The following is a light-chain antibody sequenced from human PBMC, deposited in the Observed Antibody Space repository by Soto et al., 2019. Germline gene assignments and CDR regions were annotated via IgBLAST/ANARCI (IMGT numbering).Light chain of an antibody. V-gene: IGLV2-14*01. CDR2: EVS. J-gene: IGLJ1*01. CDR3: SSYTSISSLGV. CDR1: GSDVGSYKY. Sequence: QSALTQPASVSGSPGQSITISCTGTGSDVGSYKYVSWYQQHPGKAPKLIIFEVSNRPSGVSDRFSGSKSGNRASLTLSWLHAEAEADYYCSSYTSISSLGVFGNGTKVTVL.